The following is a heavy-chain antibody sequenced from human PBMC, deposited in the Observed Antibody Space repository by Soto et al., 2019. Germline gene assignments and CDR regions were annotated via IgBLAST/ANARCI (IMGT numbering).Heavy chain of an antibody. V-gene: IGHV3-9*01. D-gene: IGHD6-6*01. CDR2: ISWNSGSI. J-gene: IGHJ6*03. CDR3: AKGSSSSPEDYMYV. Sequence: DVQLVESGGDLVQPGRSLRLSCAASGFTFDDYAMHWVRQAPGKGLAWVSGISWNSGSIGYADSVKGRFTISRDNAKNSLYLQMNSLRAEDTAFYYCAKGSSSSPEDYMYVWGKGTTVTVSS. CDR1: GFTFDDYA.